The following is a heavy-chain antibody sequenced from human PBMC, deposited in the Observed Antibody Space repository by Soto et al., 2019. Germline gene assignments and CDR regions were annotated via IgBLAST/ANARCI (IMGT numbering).Heavy chain of an antibody. D-gene: IGHD5-12*01. CDR2: ISPNSGGT. CDR1: GYTFTGYY. J-gene: IGHJ6*02. Sequence: ASVKVSCKASGYTFTGYYMHWVRQAPGQGLEWMGWISPNSGGTNYAQKCQGWVTMSRDTSISTAYMELSSLRSDDTAAYYCAKAGGYEPDYYYYYGMDVWGQGTTVTVSS. V-gene: IGHV1-2*04. CDR3: AKAGGYEPDYYYYYGMDV.